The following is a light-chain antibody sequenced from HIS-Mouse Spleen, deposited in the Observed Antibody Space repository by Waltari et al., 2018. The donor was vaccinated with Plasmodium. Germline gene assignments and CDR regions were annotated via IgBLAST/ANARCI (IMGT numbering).Light chain of an antibody. J-gene: IGLJ2*01. CDR1: SRDVGRSTL. Sequence: QSALTQPASVSGSPGQSTTISCPGTSRDVGRSTLVSWYQQHPGQAPKLRIYEGSKRPSGVSNRFSGSKSGNTASLTISGLQAEDEADYYCCSYAGSSTFVVFGGGTKLTVL. CDR2: EGS. V-gene: IGLV2-23*03. CDR3: CSYAGSSTFVV.